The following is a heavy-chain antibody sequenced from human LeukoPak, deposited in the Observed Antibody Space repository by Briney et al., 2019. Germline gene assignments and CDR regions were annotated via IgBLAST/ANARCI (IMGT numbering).Heavy chain of an antibody. CDR3: ARVVGYGAQGGWFDP. Sequence: GGSLRLSCAASGFTFSSYAMSWVRQAPGKGLEWVSAISGSGGSTYYADSVKGRFTISRHNSKNTLYLQMNSLRAEDTAVYYCARVVGYGAQGGWFDPWGQGTLVTVSS. V-gene: IGHV3-23*01. D-gene: IGHD2-8*02. CDR2: ISGSGGST. CDR1: GFTFSSYA. J-gene: IGHJ5*02.